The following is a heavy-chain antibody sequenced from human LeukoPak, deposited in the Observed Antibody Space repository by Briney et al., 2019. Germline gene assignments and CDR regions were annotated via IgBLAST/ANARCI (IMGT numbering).Heavy chain of an antibody. V-gene: IGHV1-46*01. J-gene: IGHJ4*02. D-gene: IGHD3-22*01. CDR1: GYTFTSYY. Sequence: ASVKVSCKASGYTFTSYYMHWVRQAPGQGLERMGIINPSGGSTGYAQKFQGRVTMTRDTSTSTVYMELSSLRSEDTAVYYCARGGYYYDSSGYYAAFDYWGQGTLVTVSS. CDR3: ARGGYYYDSSGYYAAFDY. CDR2: INPSGGST.